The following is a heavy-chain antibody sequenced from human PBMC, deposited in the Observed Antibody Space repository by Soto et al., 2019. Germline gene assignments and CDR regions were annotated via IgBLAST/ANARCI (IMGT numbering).Heavy chain of an antibody. V-gene: IGHV4-61*08. D-gene: IGHD4-17*01. Sequence: SETLSLTCTVSGGSISSGGYYWSWIRQHPGKGLEWIGYIYYSGSTYYNPSLKSRLTISLDMSRNQFSLQLTSVTAADTALYYCARVSNEYGGNGAFDYWGLGTLVTVSS. CDR1: GGSISSGGYY. J-gene: IGHJ4*02. CDR3: ARVSNEYGGNGAFDY. CDR2: IYYSGST.